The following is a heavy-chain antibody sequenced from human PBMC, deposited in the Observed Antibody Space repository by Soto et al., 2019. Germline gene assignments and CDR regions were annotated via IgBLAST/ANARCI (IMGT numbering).Heavy chain of an antibody. CDR1: GGSFSGYS. CDR2: INHSGST. CDR3: ARGNNEEVDYYYYYGMDV. Sequence: SETLSLICAVYGGSFSGYSWSWIRQPPGKGLEWIGEINHSGSTNYNPSLKSRVTISVDTSKNQFPLKLSSVTAADTAVYYCARGNNEEVDYYYYYGMDVWGQGTTVTVSS. J-gene: IGHJ6*02. D-gene: IGHD2-8*01. V-gene: IGHV4-34*01.